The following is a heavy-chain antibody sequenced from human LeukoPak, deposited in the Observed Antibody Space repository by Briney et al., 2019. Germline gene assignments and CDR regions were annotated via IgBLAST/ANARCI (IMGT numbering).Heavy chain of an antibody. Sequence: GGSLRLSCAASGFTFSSYAMSWVRQAPGKGLEWVSAISGGGGSTYYADSVKGRFTISRDSSRNVVYLQMNSLRAEDTAVYYCAKDPRESSIATRPHYFDYWGQGTLVTVSS. D-gene: IGHD6-6*01. CDR2: ISGGGGST. J-gene: IGHJ4*02. V-gene: IGHV3-23*01. CDR1: GFTFSSYA. CDR3: AKDPRESSIATRPHYFDY.